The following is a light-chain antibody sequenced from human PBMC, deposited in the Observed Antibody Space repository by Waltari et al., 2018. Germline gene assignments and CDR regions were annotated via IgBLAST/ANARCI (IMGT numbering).Light chain of an antibody. CDR1: QSVSSY. V-gene: IGKV3-11*01. Sequence: EIVLTQSPATLSLSPGERATLTCRASQSVSSYLAWYQQKPGQAPRVLIYDASYRATGIPARLSGSGSGTDFTLTISSLEPEDFVVYYCQQRSNWSGTFGQGTKVEIK. CDR3: QQRSNWSGT. CDR2: DAS. J-gene: IGKJ1*01.